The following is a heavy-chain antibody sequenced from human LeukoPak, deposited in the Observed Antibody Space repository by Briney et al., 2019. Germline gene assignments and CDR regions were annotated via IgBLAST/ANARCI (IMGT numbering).Heavy chain of an antibody. Sequence: SETLSLTCTVSGGSISSYYWSWIRQPPGKGLEWIGYISYSGSTNFNPSLKSRVTISVDSSKNQLSLKLSSVTAADTAVYYCAREGTAGTNLNWFDPWGQGTLVTVSS. D-gene: IGHD1-1*01. CDR2: ISYSGST. J-gene: IGHJ5*02. CDR3: AREGTAGTNLNWFDP. V-gene: IGHV4-59*01. CDR1: GGSISSYY.